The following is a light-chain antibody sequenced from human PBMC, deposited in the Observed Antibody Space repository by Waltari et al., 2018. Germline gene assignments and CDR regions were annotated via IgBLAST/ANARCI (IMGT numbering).Light chain of an antibody. V-gene: IGLV1-51*02. CDR1: SSNLGNKY. CDR2: ENY. J-gene: IGLJ3*02. Sequence: QSVLPQPPSVSAAPGQTVTISCSGSSSNLGNKYVSWYQQLPGTAPKLLIHENYNQHTRSPDPMLRSLSDTSTTPGIPALHTGDEADYYFAATDSSLNAWVFGVWTKVTV. CDR3: AATDSSLNAWV.